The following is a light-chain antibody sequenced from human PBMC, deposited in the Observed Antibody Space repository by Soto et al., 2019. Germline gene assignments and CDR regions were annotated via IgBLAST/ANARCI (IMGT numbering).Light chain of an antibody. CDR2: EVN. CDR3: SLYIRGSTYG. V-gene: IGLV2-18*01. CDR1: SSDVGSYNR. Sequence: QSVLTQPPSVSGSPGQSVTISCTGTSSDVGSYNRLSWYQQPPGTAPKLIMYEVNTRPSGVPDRFSGSKSGSTASLTISGLQAEDEADYYCSLYIRGSTYGFGTGTKVT. J-gene: IGLJ1*01.